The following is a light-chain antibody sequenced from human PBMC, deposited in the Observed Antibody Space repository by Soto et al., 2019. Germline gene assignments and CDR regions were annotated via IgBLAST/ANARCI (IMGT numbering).Light chain of an antibody. CDR2: EGN. CDR3: SSYTSSSNVV. CDR1: VSDVGNFGP. V-gene: IGLV2-14*02. J-gene: IGLJ2*01. Sequence: QSALTQPASVSGSPGQSITISCTGSVSDVGNFGPVSWYQQHPGQVPKLIIYEGNRRPSGVSSRFSGSKSGNTASLTISGLQAEDEADYYCSSYTSSSNVVFGGGTKVTVL.